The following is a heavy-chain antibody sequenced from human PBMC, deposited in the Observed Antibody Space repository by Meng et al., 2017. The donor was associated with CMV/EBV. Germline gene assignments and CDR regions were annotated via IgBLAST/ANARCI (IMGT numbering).Heavy chain of an antibody. V-gene: IGHV3-21*01. Sequence: GESLKISCAASGFSFSDYRMNWVRQAPGKGLEWVSSVTSSSRSIFYADSVKGRFTISRDNAKNSLFHQMNSLRVEDTAVYYCAGDSRVWGGDFDYWGQGTLVTVSS. CDR1: GFSFSDYR. D-gene: IGHD1-26*01. CDR3: AGDSRVWGGDFDY. J-gene: IGHJ4*02. CDR2: VTSSSRSI.